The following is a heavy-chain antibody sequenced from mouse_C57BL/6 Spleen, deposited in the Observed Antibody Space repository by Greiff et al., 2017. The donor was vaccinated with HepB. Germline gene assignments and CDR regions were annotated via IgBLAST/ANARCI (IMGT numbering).Heavy chain of an antibody. J-gene: IGHJ1*03. CDR2: IYPRSGNT. CDR3: ARHYAVVGGYFDV. CDR1: GYTFTSYG. Sequence: LVESGAELARPGASVKLSCKASGYTFTSYGISWVKQRTGQGLEWIGEIYPRSGNTYYNEKFKGKATLTADKSSSTAYMELSSLTSEDSAVYFCARHYAVVGGYFDVWGTGTTVTVSS. V-gene: IGHV1-81*01. D-gene: IGHD1-1*01.